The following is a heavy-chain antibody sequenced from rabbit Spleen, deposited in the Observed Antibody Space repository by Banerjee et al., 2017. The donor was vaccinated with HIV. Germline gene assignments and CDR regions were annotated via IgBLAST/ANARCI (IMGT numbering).Heavy chain of an antibody. D-gene: IGHD1-1*01. V-gene: IGHV1S40*01. CDR2: IDTNDGDT. Sequence: QSLEESGGDLVKPGGTLTLTCTASGFSFSSINWICWVRQAPGKGLECIACIDTNDGDTDYANWPKGRFTISKASSTTVTLQMTSLTAADTASYFCARGGFYDGVGSGGTAPHYFDLWGPGTLVTVS. CDR3: ARGGFYDGVGSGGTAPHYFDL. CDR1: GFSFSSINW. J-gene: IGHJ4*01.